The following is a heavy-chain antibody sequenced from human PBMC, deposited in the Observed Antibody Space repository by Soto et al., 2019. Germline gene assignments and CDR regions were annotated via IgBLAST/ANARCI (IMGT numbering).Heavy chain of an antibody. V-gene: IGHV4-39*01. CDR3: ARLEGLATISYYFDF. J-gene: IGHJ4*02. Sequence: QLQLQESGPGLVKPSETLSLTCSVSGDSINSDKYYWGWIRQPPGKGLEWIGRIYFRGNTNYNPSLQTRGTISLDKSTSQFSLKLNSVTAADSAVYFCARLEGLATISYYFDFWGQGALVTVSS. CDR1: GDSINSDKYY. CDR2: IYFRGNT. D-gene: IGHD3-9*01.